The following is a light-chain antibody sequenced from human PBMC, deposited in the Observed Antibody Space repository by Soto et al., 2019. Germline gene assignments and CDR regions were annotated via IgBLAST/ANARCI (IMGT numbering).Light chain of an antibody. CDR3: CSYVHSGRVV. V-gene: IGLV2-23*02. Sequence: QSALTQPASVSGSPGQSITISCTGTSSDVGAYTLVSWYQQYPGKAPRLIIYEVSKLPSGIPNRFSASKSDNTASLTISGLRAEDEALYHCCSYVHSGRVVFGGGTKLTVL. CDR2: EVS. CDR1: SSDVGAYTL. J-gene: IGLJ2*01.